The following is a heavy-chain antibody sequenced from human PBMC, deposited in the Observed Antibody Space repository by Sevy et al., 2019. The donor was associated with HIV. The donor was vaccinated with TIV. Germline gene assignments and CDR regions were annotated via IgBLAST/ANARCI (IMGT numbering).Heavy chain of an antibody. CDR3: AQDMRPRLLNVDTAMVN. D-gene: IGHD5-18*01. Sequence: GGSLRLSCAASGFTFDDYAMHWVRQAPGKGLEWVSGISWNSGSIGYADSVKGRFTISRDNAKNSLYLQMNSLRAEDTALYYCAQDMRPRLLNVDTAMVNWGQGTLVTVSS. CDR2: ISWNSGSI. J-gene: IGHJ4*02. V-gene: IGHV3-9*01. CDR1: GFTFDDYA.